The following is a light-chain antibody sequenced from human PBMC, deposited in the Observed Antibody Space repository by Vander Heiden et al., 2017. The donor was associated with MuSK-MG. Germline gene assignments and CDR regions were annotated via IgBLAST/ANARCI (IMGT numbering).Light chain of an antibody. V-gene: IGLV2-14*01. CDR3: SSYTSSSTLWV. Sequence: QSALTQPASVSGSPGQSITISCTGTSSDVGGYNYVSWYQQHPGKAPKLMIYGVSNRPSGVSNRFSGSKSGNTASLTSSGLQAEDEADYYCSSYTSSSTLWVFGGGTKLTVL. J-gene: IGLJ3*02. CDR1: SSDVGGYNY. CDR2: GVS.